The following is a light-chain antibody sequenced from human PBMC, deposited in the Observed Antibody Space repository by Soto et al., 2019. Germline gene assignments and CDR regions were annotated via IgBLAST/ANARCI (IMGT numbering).Light chain of an antibody. CDR2: EVT. CDR1: GSDVGGHNY. J-gene: IGLJ1*01. V-gene: IGLV2-8*01. CDR3: PSYAGNNNYV. Sequence: QSVLTQTPSASGSPGQSVTISCSGTGSDVGGHNYVSWYQQHPGKAPKLMISEVTKRPSGVPDRFSGSKSGNTAPLTVSGLQAEDEADDNCPSYAGNNNYVFGTGTKVTVL.